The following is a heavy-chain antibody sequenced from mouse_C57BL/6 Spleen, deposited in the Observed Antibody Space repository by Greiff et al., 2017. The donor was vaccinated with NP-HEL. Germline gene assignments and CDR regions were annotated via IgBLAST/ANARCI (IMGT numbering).Heavy chain of an antibody. D-gene: IGHD2-3*01. CDR1: GYAFSSSW. Sequence: VQLQQSGPELVKPGASVKISCKASGYAFSSSWMNWVKQRPGKGLEWIGRIYPGDGDTNYNGKFKGKATLTADKSSSTAYMQLSSLTSEDSAVYFCAADGYQDFRFAYWGQGTLVTVSA. J-gene: IGHJ3*01. V-gene: IGHV1-82*01. CDR2: IYPGDGDT. CDR3: AADGYQDFRFAY.